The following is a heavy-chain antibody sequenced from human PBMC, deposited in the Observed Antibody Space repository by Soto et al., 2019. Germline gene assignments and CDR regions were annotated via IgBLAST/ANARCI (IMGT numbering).Heavy chain of an antibody. CDR2: IYSGGST. V-gene: IGHV3-53*04. D-gene: IGHD6-19*01. CDR3: ARGPSIAVAGTGFDY. CDR1: GFTVSSNY. J-gene: IGHJ4*02. Sequence: EVQLVESGGGLVKPGGSLRLSCAASGFTVSSNYMSWVRQAPGKGLEWVSVIYSGGSTYYADSVKGRFTISRHNSKNTLYLQMNSLRAEDTAVYYCARGPSIAVAGTGFDYWGQGTLVTVSS.